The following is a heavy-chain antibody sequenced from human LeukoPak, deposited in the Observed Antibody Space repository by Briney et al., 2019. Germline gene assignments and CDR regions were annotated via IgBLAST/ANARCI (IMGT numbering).Heavy chain of an antibody. D-gene: IGHD6-6*01. CDR3: ASRPSSLAAHSYMAV. Sequence: PSETLSLTCTVSGGSISSSSYYWSWIRQPPGKGLEWIGYIYYSGSTNYNPSLKSRVTISVDTSKNQFSLKLSSVTAADTAVYYCASRPSSLAAHSYMAVWGKGTTVTVSS. CDR2: IYYSGST. CDR1: GGSISSSSYY. V-gene: IGHV4-61*01. J-gene: IGHJ6*03.